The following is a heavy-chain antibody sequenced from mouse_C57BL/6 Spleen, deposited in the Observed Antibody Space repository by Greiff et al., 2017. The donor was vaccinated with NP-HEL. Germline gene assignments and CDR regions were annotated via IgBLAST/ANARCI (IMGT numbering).Heavy chain of an antibody. CDR1: GYTFTDYY. V-gene: IGHV1-19*01. CDR3: ARTGLYGSPFDY. CDR2: INPYNGGT. J-gene: IGHJ2*01. D-gene: IGHD1-1*01. Sequence: EVQLQQSGPVLVKPGASVKMSCKASGYTFTDYYMNWVKQSHGKSLEWIGVINPYNGGTSYNQKFKGKATLTVDKSSSTAYMELNSLTSEDSAVYYCARTGLYGSPFDYWGQGTTLTVSS.